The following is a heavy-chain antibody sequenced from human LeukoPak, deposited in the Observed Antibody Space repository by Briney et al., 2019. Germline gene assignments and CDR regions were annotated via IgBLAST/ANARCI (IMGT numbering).Heavy chain of an antibody. CDR3: AREGEDDSSGYLASTFDY. V-gene: IGHV3-30-3*01. CDR1: GFTFSSYA. J-gene: IGHJ4*02. Sequence: PGGSLRLSCAASGFTFSSYAMHWVRQAPGKGLEWVAVISYDGSNKYYADSVKGRFTISRDNSKNTLYLQMNSLRAEDTAVYYCAREGEDDSSGYLASTFDYWGQGTLVTVSS. D-gene: IGHD3-22*01. CDR2: ISYDGSNK.